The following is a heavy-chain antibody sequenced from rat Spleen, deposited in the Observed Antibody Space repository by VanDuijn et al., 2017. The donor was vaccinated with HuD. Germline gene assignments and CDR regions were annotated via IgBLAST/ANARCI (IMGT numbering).Heavy chain of an antibody. CDR3: TREGNSGYDY. V-gene: IGHV5-19*01. Sequence: EVQLVESGGGLVQPGRSLKLSCAASGFTFTNYGMHWIRQAPTNGLEWVASISPSGSTTHYRDSVRGRFTIFRDNAQNTLYLQMNSLRSEGTATYYCTREGNSGYDYWGQGVMVTVSS. D-gene: IGHD4-3*01. CDR2: ISPSGSTT. CDR1: GFTFTNYG. J-gene: IGHJ2*01.